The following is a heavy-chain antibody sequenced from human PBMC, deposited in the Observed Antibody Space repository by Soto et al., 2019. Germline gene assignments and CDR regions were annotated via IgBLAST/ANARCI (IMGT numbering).Heavy chain of an antibody. J-gene: IGHJ6*02. V-gene: IGHV3-23*01. D-gene: IGHD3-10*01. CDR1: GFTFSSYA. CDR2: ISGSGGST. Sequence: GGSLRLSCAASGFTFSSYAMSWVRQAPGKGLEWVSAISGSGGSTYYADSVKGRFTISRDNSKNTLYLQMNSLRAEDTAVYYCAKGSITMVRGVIAHGDYYYGMDVWGQGTTVTVSS. CDR3: AKGSITMVRGVIAHGDYYYGMDV.